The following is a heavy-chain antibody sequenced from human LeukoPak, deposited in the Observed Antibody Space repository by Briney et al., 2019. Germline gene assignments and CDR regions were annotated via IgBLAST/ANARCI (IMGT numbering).Heavy chain of an antibody. CDR2: INPNSGGT. V-gene: IGHV1-2*02. CDR3: ARVDAGDSSSSYYYYMDV. Sequence: ASVKVSCKASGYTFTGYYMHWVRQAPGQGLERMGWINPNSGGTNYAQKFQGRVTMTRDTSISTAYMELSRLRSDDTAVYYCARVDAGDSSSSYYYYMDVWGKGTTVTVSS. J-gene: IGHJ6*03. D-gene: IGHD6-6*01. CDR1: GYTFTGYY.